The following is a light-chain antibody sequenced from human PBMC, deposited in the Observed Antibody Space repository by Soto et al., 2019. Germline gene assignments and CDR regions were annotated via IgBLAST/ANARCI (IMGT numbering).Light chain of an antibody. CDR2: DTS. Sequence: EIVMTQSPATLSVSPGERATLSCRASQSGSRRLAWYQQKFGQAPRLLIYDTSTRATGVPARFSGSGSGTEFTLTISSLQSEDFAIYYCLQYGSSSTFGGGTKVEIK. V-gene: IGKV3-15*01. CDR1: QSGSRR. J-gene: IGKJ4*01. CDR3: LQYGSSST.